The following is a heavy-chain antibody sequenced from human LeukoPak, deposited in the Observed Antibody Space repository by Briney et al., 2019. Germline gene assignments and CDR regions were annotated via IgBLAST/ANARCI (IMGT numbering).Heavy chain of an antibody. CDR3: ARLSKRRDY. CDR2: IYYSGST. Sequence: SETLSLTCTVSGGSISSYYWSWIRQPPGKGLEWIGYIYYSGSTNYNPSLKSRVTISVDTSKNQFSLKLSSVTAADTAVYYCARLSKRRDYWGQGTLVTVSS. J-gene: IGHJ4*02. CDR1: GGSISSYY. V-gene: IGHV4-59*12.